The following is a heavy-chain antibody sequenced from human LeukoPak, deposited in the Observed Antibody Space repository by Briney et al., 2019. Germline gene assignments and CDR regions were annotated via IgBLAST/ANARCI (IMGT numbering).Heavy chain of an antibody. D-gene: IGHD2-21*02. V-gene: IGHV3-33*01. CDR1: GFSFSSYA. CDR2: IWYDGGNK. J-gene: IGHJ4*02. CDR3: ARGLTQIPRLATGLGH. Sequence: QPGRSLRLSCAASGFSFSSYAMHWVRQAPGKGLEWVAVIWYDGGNKYYADSVKGRFTISRDNSKNTLYLEMNSLRAEDTAVYYCARGLTQIPRLATGLGHWGQGTLVTVSS.